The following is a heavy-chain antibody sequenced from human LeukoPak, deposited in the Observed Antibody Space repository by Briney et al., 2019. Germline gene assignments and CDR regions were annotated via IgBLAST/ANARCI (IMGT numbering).Heavy chain of an antibody. CDR2: IKQDGSEK. Sequence: GGSLRLSCAASGFTFSSYWMSWVRQAPGKGLEWVANIKQDGSEKYYVDSVKGRFTISRDNAKNSLYLQMNSLRAEDTAVYYCARDNYYDSSGYLAYWGQGPLVPVSS. V-gene: IGHV3-7*01. D-gene: IGHD3-22*01. CDR1: GFTFSSYW. CDR3: ARDNYYDSSGYLAY. J-gene: IGHJ4*02.